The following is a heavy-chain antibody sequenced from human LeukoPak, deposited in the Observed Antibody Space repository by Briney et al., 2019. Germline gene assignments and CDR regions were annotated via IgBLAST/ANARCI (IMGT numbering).Heavy chain of an antibody. CDR2: INPKSGAT. J-gene: IGHJ4*02. V-gene: IGHV1-2*02. CDR3: ARAMGGDNSGYRPFDY. CDR1: GYTFTDYY. Sequence: ASVKVSCKASGYTFTDYYIHWVRQAPGQGLEWMGWINPKSGATNYAQKFQGRVTMTRDTSISTAYMELSRLRSDDTAVYYCARAMGGDNSGYRPFDYRGQGTLVTVSS. D-gene: IGHD3-22*01.